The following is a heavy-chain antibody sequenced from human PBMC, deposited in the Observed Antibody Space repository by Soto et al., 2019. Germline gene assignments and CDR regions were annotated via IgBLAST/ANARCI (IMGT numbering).Heavy chain of an antibody. Sequence: EVQLVESGGGLIQPGGSLRLSCAASGFTVSSNYMSWVRQAPGKGLEWVSVIYSGGSTYYADSVKGRFTISRDNSKNTLYLKMNSLRAEDTAVYYCARVGLLWLGYDYGMDVWGQGTTVTVSS. CDR3: ARVGLLWLGYDYGMDV. CDR1: GFTVSSNY. J-gene: IGHJ6*02. CDR2: IYSGGST. V-gene: IGHV3-53*01. D-gene: IGHD3-10*01.